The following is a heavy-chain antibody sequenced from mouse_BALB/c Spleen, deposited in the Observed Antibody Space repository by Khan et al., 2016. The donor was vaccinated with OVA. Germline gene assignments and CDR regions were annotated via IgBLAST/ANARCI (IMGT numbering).Heavy chain of an antibody. CDR3: ARNHYGGGYWYFDV. V-gene: IGHV2-6-4*01. CDR2: IWGGGSI. CDR1: GFSLSRYS. D-gene: IGHD1-1*01. J-gene: IGHJ1*01. Sequence: VQLQESGPGLVAPSQSLSITCTVSGFSLSRYSIHWVRQPPGKGLEWLGMIWGGGSIDYNSALKSRLSISKDNSKSPVFLKMNSLQTDDTAMYYCARNHYGGGYWYFDVWGAGTTVTVSS.